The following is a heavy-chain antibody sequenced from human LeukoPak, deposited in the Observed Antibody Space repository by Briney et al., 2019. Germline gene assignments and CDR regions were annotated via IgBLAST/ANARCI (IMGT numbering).Heavy chain of an antibody. J-gene: IGHJ4*02. CDR3: ATFMTTVTTGLGY. D-gene: IGHD4-17*01. V-gene: IGHV1-2*02. CDR1: GYTFTGYY. Sequence: ASVKVSCKASGYTFTGYYMHWVRQAPGQGLEWMGWINPNSGGTNYAQKFQGRVTMTRDTSISTAYMEQSRLRSDDTAVYYCATFMTTVTTGLGYWGQGTLVTVSS. CDR2: INPNSGGT.